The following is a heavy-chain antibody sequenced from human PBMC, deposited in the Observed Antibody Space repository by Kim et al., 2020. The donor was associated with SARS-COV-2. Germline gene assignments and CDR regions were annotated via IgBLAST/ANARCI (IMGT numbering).Heavy chain of an antibody. Sequence: GRFTISRDNSKNTLYLQMNSLRAEDTAVYYCANGGGSWPWPYYYYGMDVWGQGTTVTVSS. J-gene: IGHJ6*02. CDR3: ANGGGSWPWPYYYYGMDV. V-gene: IGHV3-23*01. D-gene: IGHD1-26*01.